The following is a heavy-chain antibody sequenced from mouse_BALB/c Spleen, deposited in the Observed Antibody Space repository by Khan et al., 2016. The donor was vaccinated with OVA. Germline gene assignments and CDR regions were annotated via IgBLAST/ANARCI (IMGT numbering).Heavy chain of an antibody. CDR3: ARGGSAFYRNDGGAMDS. D-gene: IGHD2-14*01. J-gene: IGHJ4*01. CDR1: GYTFTTAG. CDR2: INTHSGVP. V-gene: IGHV9-4*02. Sequence: QIQLVQSGPELKKPGETVRISCKASGYTFTTAGMQWVQKMPGKGLKWIGWINTHSGVPKYAEDFKGRFVFSLETSARTAYLQLTNLKNEDTATDFCARGGSAFYRNDGGAMDSWGEGTSVTVSS.